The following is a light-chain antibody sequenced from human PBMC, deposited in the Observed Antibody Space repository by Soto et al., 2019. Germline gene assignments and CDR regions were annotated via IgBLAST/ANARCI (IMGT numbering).Light chain of an antibody. CDR3: QQYNSYST. Sequence: IQMTQSPSTVSASIGDRVTITCRASQSISSWLAWYQQKPGKAPKLLIYDASSLESGVPSRFSGSGSGTEFTLTISSLQPDDFATYYCQQYNSYSTFGQVTKV. J-gene: IGKJ1*01. CDR1: QSISSW. CDR2: DAS. V-gene: IGKV1-5*01.